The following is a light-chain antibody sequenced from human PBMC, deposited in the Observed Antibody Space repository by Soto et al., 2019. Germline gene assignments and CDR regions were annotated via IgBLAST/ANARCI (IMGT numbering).Light chain of an antibody. J-gene: IGLJ1*01. CDR3: SSYAGSNNYV. V-gene: IGLV2-14*01. Sequence: QSALTQPASVSGSPGQSITISCTGTSSDVGGYAYVSWYQQYPGKAPKLVISEVSNRPSGVSHRFSGSRSGNTAYLTISGLQAEDEADYYCSSYAGSNNYVFGTGTKLTVL. CDR1: SSDVGGYAY. CDR2: EVS.